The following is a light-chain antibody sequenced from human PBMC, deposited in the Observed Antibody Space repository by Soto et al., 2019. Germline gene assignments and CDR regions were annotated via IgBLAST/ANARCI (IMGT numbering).Light chain of an antibody. Sequence: DIQMTQSPPSLSASVGDRVTITCRASETITDYLNWYQVKPGKAPKLLIYSASLLQPGVPSRFSGSGYGTDFTLTLSGLQHEDSATYYCQQNFSPFVTFSAGTRV. CDR1: ETITDY. V-gene: IGKV1-39*01. CDR2: SAS. J-gene: IGKJ4*01. CDR3: QQNFSPFVT.